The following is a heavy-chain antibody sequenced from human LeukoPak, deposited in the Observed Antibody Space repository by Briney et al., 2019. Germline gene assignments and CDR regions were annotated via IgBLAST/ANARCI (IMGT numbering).Heavy chain of an antibody. CDR2: IHYNGAT. V-gene: IGHV4-39*01. CDR3: ARAVPYFDY. Sequence: SETLSLTCTVSGGSISNTAYYWGWIRQSPGKGLEWIAIIHYNGATYYNPSLRSRVLISADTSKNQFSLTLNSVAAADTAVYYCARAVPYFDYWGQGTLVTVSS. CDR1: GGSISNTAYY. J-gene: IGHJ4*02.